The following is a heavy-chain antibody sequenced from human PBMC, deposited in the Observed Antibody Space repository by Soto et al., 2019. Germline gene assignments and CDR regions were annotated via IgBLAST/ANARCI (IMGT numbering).Heavy chain of an antibody. CDR3: ASRRALYDILTGYLH. J-gene: IGHJ4*02. CDR2: IYYSGST. V-gene: IGHV4-31*03. CDR1: GGSISSGGYY. D-gene: IGHD3-9*01. Sequence: PSETLSLTCTVSGGSISSGGYYWSWIRQHPGKGLEWIGYIYYSGSTYYNPSLKSRVTISVDTSKNQFSLKLSSVTAADTAVYYCASRRALYDILTGYLHWGQGTLVTVSS.